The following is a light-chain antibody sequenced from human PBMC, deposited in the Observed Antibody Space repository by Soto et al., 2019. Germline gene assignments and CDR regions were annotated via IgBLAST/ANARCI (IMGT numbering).Light chain of an antibody. Sequence: QSALTQPASVSGSPGQSITISCTGTSSDVGDYDYVSWYQQHPGKAPKLMIYEVRNRPSGVSNRFSGSKSGNTASLAISGLQAEDEANYYCSSYTNSNTWVVGGRDQADRP. V-gene: IGLV2-14*01. J-gene: IGLJ3*02. CDR2: EVR. CDR3: SSYTNSNTWV. CDR1: SSDVGDYDY.